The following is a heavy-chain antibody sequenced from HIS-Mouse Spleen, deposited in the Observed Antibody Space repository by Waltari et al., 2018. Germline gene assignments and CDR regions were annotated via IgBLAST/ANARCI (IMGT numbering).Heavy chain of an antibody. Sequence: QLQLQESGPGLVKPSETLSLTCTVSGGSISSSSYYWGWIRQPPGKGREGIGCLYYSGRTYYHPSRKGRVTISVDTSKNQFSLKLSSGTAADTAVYYCAREIPYSSSWYDWYFDLWGRGTLVTVSS. J-gene: IGHJ2*01. CDR1: GGSISSSSYY. CDR3: AREIPYSSSWYDWYFDL. CDR2: LYYSGRT. D-gene: IGHD6-13*01. V-gene: IGHV4-39*07.